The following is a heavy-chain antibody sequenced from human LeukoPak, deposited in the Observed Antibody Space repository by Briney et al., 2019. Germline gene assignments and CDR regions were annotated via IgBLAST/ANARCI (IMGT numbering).Heavy chain of an antibody. CDR3: ARDQSGYYYMDV. D-gene: IGHD3-10*01. V-gene: IGHV1-8*03. CDR2: MNPNSGNT. J-gene: IGHJ6*03. CDR1: GYTFTSYD. Sequence: ASVKVSCKASGYTFTSYDINWVRQATGQGLEWMGWMNPNSGNTGYAQKFQGRVTITRNTSISTAYMELSSLRSEDTAVYYCARDQSGYYYMDVWGKGTTVTISS.